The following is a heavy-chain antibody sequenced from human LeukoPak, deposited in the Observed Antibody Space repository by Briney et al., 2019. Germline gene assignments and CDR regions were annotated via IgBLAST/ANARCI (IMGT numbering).Heavy chain of an antibody. CDR3: AREPPFASTTERKTSGYYYDY. V-gene: IGHV1-69*13. J-gene: IGHJ4*02. CDR1: GGIFSSYA. CDR2: IIPIFGTA. D-gene: IGHD3-22*01. Sequence: GASVKVSCKASGGIFSSYAISWVRQAPGQGLEWMGGIIPIFGTANYAQKFQGRVMITADESTSTAYMELSSLRSEDTAVYYCAREPPFASTTERKTSGYYYDYWGQGTLVTVSS.